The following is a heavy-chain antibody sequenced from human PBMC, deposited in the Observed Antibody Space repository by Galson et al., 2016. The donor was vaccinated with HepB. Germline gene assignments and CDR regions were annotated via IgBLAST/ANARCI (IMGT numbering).Heavy chain of an antibody. Sequence: LRLSCAASGFTFSDYYMSWIRQAPGKGLGWVSYISSSGSTIYYADSVKGRFTISRDNAKNSLYLQTNSLRDEDTAVYYCARDAWASVYFYYYGMDVWGQGTTVTVSS. J-gene: IGHJ6*02. CDR1: GFTFSDYY. V-gene: IGHV3-11*01. CDR3: ARDAWASVYFYYYGMDV. D-gene: IGHD3-16*01. CDR2: ISSSGSTI.